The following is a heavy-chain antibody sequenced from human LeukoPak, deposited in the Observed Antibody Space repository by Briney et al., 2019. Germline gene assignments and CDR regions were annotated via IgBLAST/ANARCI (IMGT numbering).Heavy chain of an antibody. Sequence: WGSLRLSCAASGFTFSSYAMSWVRQAPGKGLKWVSAISGSGGSTYYADSVKGRFTISRDNAKNSLYLQMNSLRAEHTAVYYCARDPPLGSCITIRCPHLDYWGQGTLVTVSS. CDR3: ARDPPLGSCITIRCPHLDY. J-gene: IGHJ4*02. V-gene: IGHV3-23*01. CDR1: GFTFSSYA. CDR2: ISGSGGST. D-gene: IGHD2-2*01.